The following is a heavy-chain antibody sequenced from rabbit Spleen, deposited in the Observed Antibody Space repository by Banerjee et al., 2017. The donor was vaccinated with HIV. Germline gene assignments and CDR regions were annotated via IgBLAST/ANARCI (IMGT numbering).Heavy chain of an antibody. CDR1: GFDFTNYY. Sequence: QEQLVESGGGLVTPGGSLTLTCKASGFDFTNYYITWVRQAPGKGLEWIGIIYAARGTTDYASWVNGRFTISSDNAQNTLYLQLSSLTAADTATYFCARYASVGGYPNYFDLWGQGTLVTVS. CDR3: ARYASVGGYPNYFDL. CDR2: IYAARGTT. V-gene: IGHV1S43*01. J-gene: IGHJ4*01. D-gene: IGHD1-1*01.